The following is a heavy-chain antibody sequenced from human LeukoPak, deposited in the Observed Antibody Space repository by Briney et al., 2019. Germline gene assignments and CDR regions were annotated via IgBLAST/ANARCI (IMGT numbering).Heavy chain of an antibody. J-gene: IGHJ4*02. D-gene: IGHD3-3*01. CDR2: ISYDGSNK. CDR3: AKEADFTFDY. V-gene: IGHV3-30*18. Sequence: PGRSLRLSCAASGFTFSSYGMHWVRQAPGKGLEWVAVISYDGSNKYYAASVKGRFTISRDNSKNTLYLQMNSLRAEDTAVYYCAKEADFTFDYWGQGTLVTVSS. CDR1: GFTFSSYG.